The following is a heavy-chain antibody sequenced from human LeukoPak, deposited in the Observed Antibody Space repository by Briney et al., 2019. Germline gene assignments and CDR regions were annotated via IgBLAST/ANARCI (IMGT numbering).Heavy chain of an antibody. V-gene: IGHV3-7*01. CDR1: GFSFSQFW. J-gene: IGHJ4*02. D-gene: IGHD3-10*01. CDR3: AIQKADLITMIRGILAF. CDR2: IKQDGSEK. Sequence: GGSLRLSCATSGFSFSQFWMSWVRQTPGKGLGWVANIKQDGSEKYYVDSVKGRFTISRDNAKNSLSLQMNSLRAEDTAVYYCAIQKADLITMIRGILAFWGQGTLVTVSS.